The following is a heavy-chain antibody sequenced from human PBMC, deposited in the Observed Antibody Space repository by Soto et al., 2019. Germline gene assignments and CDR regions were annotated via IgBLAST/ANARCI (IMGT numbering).Heavy chain of an antibody. CDR3: ARESRFLEWLSLNWFDP. CDR1: GFTFSSYG. Sequence: GGSLRLSCAASGFTFSSYGMHWVRQAPGKGLEWVAIISYDEINKYYADSVKGRFTISRDNAKNSLYLQMNSLRDEDTAVYYCARESRFLEWLSLNWFDPWGQGTLVTVSS. V-gene: IGHV3-30*03. D-gene: IGHD3-3*01. CDR2: ISYDEINK. J-gene: IGHJ5*02.